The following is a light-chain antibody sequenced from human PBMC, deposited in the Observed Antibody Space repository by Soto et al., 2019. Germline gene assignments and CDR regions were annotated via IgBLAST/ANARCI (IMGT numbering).Light chain of an antibody. V-gene: IGLV2-14*01. CDR2: DVS. Sequence: QSVLTQPASVSGSPGQSITISCTGTSSDVGGYNYVSWYQQHPGKAPKLIIYDVSNRPSGVSNRFSGSKSGNTASLTISGLQAEDEADYYCSSHTSSSTPYVFGTGTKVTVL. J-gene: IGLJ1*01. CDR3: SSHTSSSTPYV. CDR1: SSDVGGYNY.